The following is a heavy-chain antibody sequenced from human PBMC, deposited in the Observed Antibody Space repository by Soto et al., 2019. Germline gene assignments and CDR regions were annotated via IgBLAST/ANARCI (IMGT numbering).Heavy chain of an antibody. Sequence: DVQLVESGGGLIQPVESLRLSCAAFGLTISGKKYVAWVRQAPGKGLEWVSALYDVDGSFYADSVTGRFTTSSDSSKTTVYLQMNDLRPDDTAVYYCATWHEREHALDVWGQGTTVTISS. V-gene: IGHV3-53*01. CDR3: ATWHEREHALDV. CDR1: GLTISGKKY. CDR2: LYDVDGS. J-gene: IGHJ3*01. D-gene: IGHD1-1*01.